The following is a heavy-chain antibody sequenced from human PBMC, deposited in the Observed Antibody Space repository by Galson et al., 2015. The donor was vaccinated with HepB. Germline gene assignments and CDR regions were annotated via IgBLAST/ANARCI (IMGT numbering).Heavy chain of an antibody. Sequence: SVKVSCKASGYTFTSYYMHWVRQAPGQGLEWMGIISPSGGSTSYAQKFQGRVTMTRDTSTSTVYMELSSLRSEDTAVYYCARDLTDIYSYGSGSRPWGMDVWGQGTTVTVSS. CDR1: GYTFTSYY. D-gene: IGHD3-10*01. J-gene: IGHJ6*02. V-gene: IGHV1-46*01. CDR3: ARDLTDIYSYGSGSRPWGMDV. CDR2: ISPSGGST.